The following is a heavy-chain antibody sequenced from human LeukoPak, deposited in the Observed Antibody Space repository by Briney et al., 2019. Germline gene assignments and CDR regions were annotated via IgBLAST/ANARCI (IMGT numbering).Heavy chain of an antibody. Sequence: GGSLKLSCAASGFTFSGSVMHWVRQASGKGLEWVGRITSKPNSYATVYAASVKGRFTISSDESKNTAYLQMNSLKTEDTAVYYCTGGSGWYSPDYWGQGTLVTVSS. J-gene: IGHJ4*02. CDR3: TGGSGWYSPDY. V-gene: IGHV3-73*01. D-gene: IGHD6-19*01. CDR1: GFTFSGSV. CDR2: ITSKPNSYAT.